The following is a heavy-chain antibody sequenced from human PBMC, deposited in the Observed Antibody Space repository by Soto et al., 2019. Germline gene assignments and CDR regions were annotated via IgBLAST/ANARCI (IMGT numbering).Heavy chain of an antibody. D-gene: IGHD7-27*01. J-gene: IGHJ4*02. CDR1: GDTVGSGSNY. CDR3: ARGPSGDKIDF. V-gene: IGHV4-30-4*01. Sequence: SETQSLTSSVSGDTVGSGSNYWSWIRQSPDKGLEWIGHIYHGGTTYNNPSLTSRVTISVDTSNNQFSLKLSSVSAADTAVYYCARGPSGDKIDFWGQGTLVTVSS. CDR2: IYHGGTT.